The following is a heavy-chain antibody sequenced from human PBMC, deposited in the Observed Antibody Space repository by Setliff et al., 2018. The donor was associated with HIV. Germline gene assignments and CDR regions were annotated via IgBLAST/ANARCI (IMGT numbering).Heavy chain of an antibody. V-gene: IGHV1-2*04. CDR1: GYTFTGYY. J-gene: IGHJ3*02. CDR3: ARGRATISSPELDAFDI. CDR2: INPNSGGT. Sequence: GASVKVSCKASGYTFTGYYMHWVRQAPGQGLEWMGWINPNSGGTNYAQRFQGWVTMTRDTSISTAYMELSRLRSDDTAVYYGARGRATISSPELDAFDIWGQGTMVTVSS. D-gene: IGHD5-12*01.